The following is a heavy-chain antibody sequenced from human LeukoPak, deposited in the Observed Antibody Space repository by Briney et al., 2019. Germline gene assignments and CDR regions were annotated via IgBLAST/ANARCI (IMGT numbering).Heavy chain of an antibody. Sequence: QSGRSLRLSCAASGFTFSSYGMHWVRQAPGKGLEWVAVISYDGSNKYYADSVKGRSTISRDNSKNTLYLQMNSLRAEDTAVYYCAKGELQRYWGQGTLVTVSS. J-gene: IGHJ4*02. V-gene: IGHV3-30*18. CDR3: AKGELQRY. CDR1: GFTFSSYG. CDR2: ISYDGSNK. D-gene: IGHD1-26*01.